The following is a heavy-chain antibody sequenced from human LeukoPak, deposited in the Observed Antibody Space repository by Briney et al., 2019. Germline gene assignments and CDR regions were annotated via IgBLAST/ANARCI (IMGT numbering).Heavy chain of an antibody. CDR3: AREGGVVVVIEADAFDI. D-gene: IGHD3-22*01. CDR1: GGSISSGSYY. V-gene: IGHV4-61*02. J-gene: IGHJ3*02. CDR2: IYTSGST. Sequence: SQTLSLTCTVSGGSISSGSYYWSWIRQPAGKGLEWIGRIYTSGSTNYNPSLKSRVTISVDTSKNQFSLKLSSVTAADTAVYYCAREGGVVVVIEADAFDIWGQGTMVTVSS.